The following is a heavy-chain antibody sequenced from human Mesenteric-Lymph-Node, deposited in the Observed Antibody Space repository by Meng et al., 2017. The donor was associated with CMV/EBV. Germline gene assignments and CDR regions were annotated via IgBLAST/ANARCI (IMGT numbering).Heavy chain of an antibody. CDR2: IKSDGGTT. Sequence: GGSLRLSCAASGVTFSNAWMSWVRQAPGRGLEWVGRIKSDGGTTDYAAPVKGRFSISRDDSKNTVNLQMDSLKTEDTAVYYCTRGADYYDSSGYHKYFDYWGQGTLVTVSS. CDR3: TRGADYYDSSGYHKYFDY. CDR1: GVTFSNAW. J-gene: IGHJ4*02. D-gene: IGHD3-22*01. V-gene: IGHV3-15*01.